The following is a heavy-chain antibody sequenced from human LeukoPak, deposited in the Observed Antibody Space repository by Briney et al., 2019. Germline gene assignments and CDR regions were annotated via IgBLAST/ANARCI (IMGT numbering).Heavy chain of an antibody. Sequence: GGSLRLSCAASGFTVSSNYMSWVRQAPGKGLEWVSVIYSGGSTYYADSVKGRFTISRHNSKNTLYLQMNSLRAEDTAVYYCAKEGGSTYYYDSSGYPYWGQGTLVTVSS. J-gene: IGHJ4*02. CDR3: AKEGGSTYYYDSSGYPY. CDR2: IYSGGST. V-gene: IGHV3-53*01. CDR1: GFTVSSNY. D-gene: IGHD3-22*01.